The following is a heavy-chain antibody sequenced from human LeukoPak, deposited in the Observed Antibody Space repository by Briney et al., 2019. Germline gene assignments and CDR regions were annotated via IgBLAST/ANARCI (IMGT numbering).Heavy chain of an antibody. J-gene: IGHJ1*01. CDR1: GGYVTSTNW. Sequence: PSGTLSLNCAVSGGYVTSTNWWNWVRQPPGKGLEWIGEIDHTGNTNYNPSLKSRVTISLDKSKNQFSLKLSSVTAADTAVYYCARSYASAVWGQGTLVTVSS. V-gene: IGHV4-4*02. CDR3: ARSYASAV. CDR2: IDHTGNT.